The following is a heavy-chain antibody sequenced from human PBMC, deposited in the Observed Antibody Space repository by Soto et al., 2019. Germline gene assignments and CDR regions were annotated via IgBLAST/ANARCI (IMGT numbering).Heavy chain of an antibody. CDR2: IRAYNGNT. D-gene: IGHD3-22*01. V-gene: IGHV1-18*01. CDR3: ARVITYYYDSSGYKGPLDY. CDR1: GFTFTSSC. Sequence: GASAKLSCNASGFTFTSSCISWARQAPGQGLEWMGWIRAYNGNTNYAQKLQGKVTMTTDTSTSTAYMELRSLRSDDTAVYYCARVITYYYDSSGYKGPLDYWGQGTLVTVSS. J-gene: IGHJ4*02.